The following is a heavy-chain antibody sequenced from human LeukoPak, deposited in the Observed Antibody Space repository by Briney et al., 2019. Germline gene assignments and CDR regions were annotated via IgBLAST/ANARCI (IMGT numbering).Heavy chain of an antibody. D-gene: IGHD2-21*01. Sequence: SQTLSLTCAISGDSVSSNSAAWNWIRQSPSRGLEWLGRTYYRSKWYNDYAVSVRSRITINPDTSKNQFSLQLDSVTPEDTAVYYCCHSLSGRMGAFDIWGRGTVVTVSS. CDR3: CHSLSGRMGAFDI. CDR1: GDSVSSNSAA. CDR2: TYYRSKWYN. J-gene: IGHJ3*02. V-gene: IGHV6-1*01.